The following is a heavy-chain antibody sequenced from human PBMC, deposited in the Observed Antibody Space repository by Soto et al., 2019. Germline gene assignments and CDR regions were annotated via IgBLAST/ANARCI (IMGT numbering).Heavy chain of an antibody. CDR3: ARGRYYDSSGYRE. Sequence: SETLSLTCTVSGGSISSGGYYWSWIRQHPGKGLEWIGEINHSGSTNYNPSLKSRVTISVDTSKNQFSLKLSSVTAADTAVYYCARGRYYDSSGYREWGQGTLVTVSS. D-gene: IGHD3-22*01. CDR2: INHSGST. CDR1: GGSISSGGYY. V-gene: IGHV4-31*03. J-gene: IGHJ4*02.